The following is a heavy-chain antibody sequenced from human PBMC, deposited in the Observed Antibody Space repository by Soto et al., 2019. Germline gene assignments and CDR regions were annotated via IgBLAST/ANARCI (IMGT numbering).Heavy chain of an antibody. CDR2: IIPIFGTA. V-gene: IGHV1-69*13. Sequence: GASVKFSCKASGGTFSSYAISWMRQAPGQGLEWMGRIIPIFGTANYAQKFQGRVTITADESTSTAYMELSSLRSEDTAVYYCARGHDYGDYDHAFDIWGQGTMVTVSS. CDR3: ARGHDYGDYDHAFDI. J-gene: IGHJ3*02. CDR1: GGTFSSYA. D-gene: IGHD4-17*01.